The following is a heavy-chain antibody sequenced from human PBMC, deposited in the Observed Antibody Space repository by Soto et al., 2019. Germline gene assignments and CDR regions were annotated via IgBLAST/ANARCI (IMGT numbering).Heavy chain of an antibody. Sequence: QVQLVESGGGVVQPGRSLRLSCAASGFTFSSYAMHWVRQAPGKGLEWVAVISYDGSNKYYADSVKGRFTISRDNSKNTLYLQMNSLRAEDTAVYYCAGDYYEGRGNDYWGQGTLVTVSS. D-gene: IGHD3-22*01. CDR2: ISYDGSNK. CDR3: AGDYYEGRGNDY. CDR1: GFTFSSYA. J-gene: IGHJ4*02. V-gene: IGHV3-30-3*01.